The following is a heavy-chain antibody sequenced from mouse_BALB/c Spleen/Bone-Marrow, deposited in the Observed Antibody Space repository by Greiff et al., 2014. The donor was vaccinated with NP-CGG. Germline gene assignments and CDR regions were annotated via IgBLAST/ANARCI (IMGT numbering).Heavy chain of an antibody. V-gene: IGHV1S127*01. J-gene: IGHJ4*01. CDR2: IDPSDSYT. CDR1: GYTFTSYW. Sequence: QVHVKQSGAELVKPGASVKMSCKASGYTFTSYWMHWVRQRPGQGLEWIGVIDPSDSYTSYIQKFKGKATLTVDTSSSTAYMQLSSLKSEDSAFYYCTRDAMDYWGQGTSVTVSS. CDR3: TRDAMDY.